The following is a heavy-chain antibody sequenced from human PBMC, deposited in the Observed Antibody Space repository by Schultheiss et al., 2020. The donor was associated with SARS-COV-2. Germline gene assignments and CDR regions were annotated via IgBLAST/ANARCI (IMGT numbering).Heavy chain of an antibody. CDR2: ISAYNGNT. CDR3: AKILEGDAFDI. V-gene: IGHV1-18*04. J-gene: IGHJ3*02. CDR1: GYTFTGYY. Sequence: ASVKVSCKASGYTFTGYYMHWVRQAPGQGLEWMGWISAYNGNTNYAQKLQGIVTMTTDTSTSTAYMELRSLRSDDTAVYYCAKILEGDAFDIWGQGTMVTVS. D-gene: IGHD3-3*01.